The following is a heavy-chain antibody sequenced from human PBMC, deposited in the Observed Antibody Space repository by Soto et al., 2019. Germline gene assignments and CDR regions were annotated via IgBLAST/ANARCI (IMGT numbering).Heavy chain of an antibody. CDR2: MNPNSGNT. D-gene: IGHD4-17*01. CDR1: GYTFTSYD. J-gene: IGHJ3*02. V-gene: IGHV1-8*01. Sequence: ASVKVSCKASGYTFTSYDINWVRQATGQGLEWMGWMNPNSGNTGYAQKFQGRVTMTRNTSISTAYMELSSLRSEDTAVYYCARRSVTTGDAFDIWGQGTMVTVSS. CDR3: ARRSVTTGDAFDI.